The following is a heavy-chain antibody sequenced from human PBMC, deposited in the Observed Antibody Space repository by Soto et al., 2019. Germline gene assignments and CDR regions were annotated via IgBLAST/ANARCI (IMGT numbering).Heavy chain of an antibody. CDR2: ISAYNGNT. V-gene: IGHV1-18*01. Sequence: QVQLVQSGAEVKKPGASVKVSCKASGYTFTSYGISWVRQAPGQGLEWMGWISAYNGNTNYAQKLQGRVTMITDTSTSAAYLELRSLSCDDAAVYHCATFAVVPAASWFDSWGQGNLFTVSS. D-gene: IGHD2-2*01. CDR1: GYTFTSYG. J-gene: IGHJ5*01. CDR3: ATFAVVPAASWFDS.